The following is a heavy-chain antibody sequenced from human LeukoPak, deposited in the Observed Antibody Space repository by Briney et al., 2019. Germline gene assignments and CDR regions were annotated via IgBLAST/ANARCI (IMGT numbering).Heavy chain of an antibody. J-gene: IGHJ6*03. D-gene: IGHD3-10*01. Sequence: SVKVSCKASGGTFSSYAISWMRQAPGQGLEWRGGIIPIFGTANYAQKFQGRVTITTDESTSTAYMELSSLRSEDTAVYHCARGVINYYYMDVWGKGTTVTVSS. CDR2: IIPIFGTA. CDR1: GGTFSSYA. V-gene: IGHV1-69*05. CDR3: ARGVINYYYMDV.